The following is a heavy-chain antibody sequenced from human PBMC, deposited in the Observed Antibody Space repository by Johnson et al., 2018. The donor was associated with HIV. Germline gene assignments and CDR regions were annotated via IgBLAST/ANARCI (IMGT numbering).Heavy chain of an antibody. D-gene: IGHD1-1*01. CDR3: ARPQGTGDAFDI. CDR2: ISWNSGSI. J-gene: IGHJ3*02. V-gene: IGHV3-66*02. Sequence: VQLVESGGGLAQPGGSLRLSCAASGITVSSNYMSWVRQAPGKGLEWVSGISWNSGSIGYADSVKGRFTVSRDNGKNSLYLQMNSLRAEDTAVYYCARPQGTGDAFDIWGQGTMVTVSS. CDR1: GITVSSNY.